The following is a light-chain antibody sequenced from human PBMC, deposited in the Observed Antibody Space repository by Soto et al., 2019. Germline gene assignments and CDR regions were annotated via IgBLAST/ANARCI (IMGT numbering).Light chain of an antibody. J-gene: IGKJ4*01. CDR1: QSVFYGSNNKNY. CDR2: WAS. Sequence: DIVMTQSPDSLAVSLGESATLNCKCSQSVFYGSNNKNYLAWYQQRPGQPPKLLIYWASTRESGVPERFSGSGSGTSFTLTISSLQAEDVAVYYCQQYFGSPVTCGGGTKGDIK. CDR3: QQYFGSPVT. V-gene: IGKV4-1*01.